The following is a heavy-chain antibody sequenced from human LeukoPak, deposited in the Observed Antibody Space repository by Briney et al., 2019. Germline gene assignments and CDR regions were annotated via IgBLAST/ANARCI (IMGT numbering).Heavy chain of an antibody. J-gene: IGHJ4*02. CDR2: IKQDGSKK. CDR3: ARDWIELPTRAWNGFDS. D-gene: IGHD1-1*01. Sequence: GGSLRLSCAASGFSFSSYWMSWVRQAPGKGLEWVANIKQDGSKKYYVDSVKGRFTISRDNAKKSLYLQINNLRAEDAGIYYCARDWIELPTRAWNGFDSWGQGTLVSVSS. V-gene: IGHV3-7*01. CDR1: GFSFSSYW.